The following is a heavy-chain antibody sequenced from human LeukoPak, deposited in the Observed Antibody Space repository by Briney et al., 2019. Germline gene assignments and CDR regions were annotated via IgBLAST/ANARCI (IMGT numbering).Heavy chain of an antibody. CDR3: ARERDEYSSSWYFDY. CDR2: IYYSGST. V-gene: IGHV4-39*02. D-gene: IGHD6-13*01. J-gene: IGHJ4*02. CDR1: GGSISSSSYY. Sequence: SETQSLICTVSGGSISSSSYYWGWIRQPPGKGLEWIGSIYYSGSTYYNPSLKSRVTISVDTSKSQFSLKLSSVTAADTAVYYCARERDEYSSSWYFDYWGQGTLVTVSS.